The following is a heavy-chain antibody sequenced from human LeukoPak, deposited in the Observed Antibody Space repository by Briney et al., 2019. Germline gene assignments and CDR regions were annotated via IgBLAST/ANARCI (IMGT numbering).Heavy chain of an antibody. CDR2: VTQDGGEN. CDR3: RRGHWDDHA. J-gene: IGHJ5*02. D-gene: IGHD7-27*01. Sequence: PGGSLRLSCAASGFTFTDYWMNWVRQAPGKGREWEASVTQDGGENHYVDSAKGRFTISRDNAKNLLYLQMSSLRAEDTAVYWCRRGHWDDHAWGQGTLVTVSS. V-gene: IGHV3-7*01. CDR1: GFTFTDYW.